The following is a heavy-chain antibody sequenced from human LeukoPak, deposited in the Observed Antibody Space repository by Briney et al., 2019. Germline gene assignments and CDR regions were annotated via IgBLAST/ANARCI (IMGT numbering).Heavy chain of an antibody. J-gene: IGHJ5*02. Sequence: GGSLRLSCAASGFTVSSNYMSWVRQAPGKGLEWVSVIYTGGGTYYADSVKGRFTISRDNSKDTLYLQMNSLRAEDTAVYYCAREFRNPAWYGWFDPWGQGTLVTVSS. CDR2: IYTGGGT. V-gene: IGHV3-53*01. CDR1: GFTVSSNY. D-gene: IGHD6-13*01. CDR3: AREFRNPAWYGWFDP.